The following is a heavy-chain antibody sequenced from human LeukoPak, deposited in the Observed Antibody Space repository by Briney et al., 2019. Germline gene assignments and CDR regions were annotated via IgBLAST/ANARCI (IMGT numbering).Heavy chain of an antibody. V-gene: IGHV3-21*01. CDR1: GFTFSSSA. Sequence: GGSLRLSCAASGFTFSSSAMSWVRQAPGKGLEWVSSISSSSSYIYYADSVKGRFTISRDNAKNSLYLQMNSLRAEDTAVYYCARKSAGYSSSWFDYWGQGTLVTVSS. D-gene: IGHD6-13*01. J-gene: IGHJ4*02. CDR2: ISSSSSYI. CDR3: ARKSAGYSSSWFDY.